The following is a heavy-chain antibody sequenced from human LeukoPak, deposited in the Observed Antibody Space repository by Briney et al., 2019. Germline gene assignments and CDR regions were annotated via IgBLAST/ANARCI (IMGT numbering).Heavy chain of an antibody. V-gene: IGHV1-8*01. Sequence: GASVKVSCKASGNTFTSYDINWVRQATGQGLEWMGWMNPNSGYTGYAQKFQGRVTMTRNTSIGTAYMELSSLRSGDTAVYYCARVYYDSSGRFDPWGQGTLVTVSS. CDR2: MNPNSGYT. D-gene: IGHD3-22*01. CDR3: ARVYYDSSGRFDP. J-gene: IGHJ5*02. CDR1: GNTFTSYD.